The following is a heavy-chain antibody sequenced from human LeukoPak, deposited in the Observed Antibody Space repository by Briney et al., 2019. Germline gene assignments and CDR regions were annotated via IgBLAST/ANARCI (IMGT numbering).Heavy chain of an antibody. J-gene: IGHJ4*02. Sequence: GGSLRLSCAASGFTFRSYGMHWVRQAPGKGLEWVAVIWYDGSYKYYADSVKGRFTISRDNSKNTLYLQMDGLRAEDTAVYYCVRDRDGGSYRKGYFDYWGQGTLVTVPS. CDR2: IWYDGSYK. V-gene: IGHV3-33*01. D-gene: IGHD1-26*01. CDR3: VRDRDGGSYRKGYFDY. CDR1: GFTFRSYG.